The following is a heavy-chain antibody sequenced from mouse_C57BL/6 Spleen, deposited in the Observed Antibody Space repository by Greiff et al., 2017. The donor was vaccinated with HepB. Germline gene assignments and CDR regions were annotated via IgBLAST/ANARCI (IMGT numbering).Heavy chain of an antibody. CDR3: ARHDLLYHLGAMDY. Sequence: EVQGVESGGDLVKPGGSLKLSCAASGFTFSSYGMSWVRQTPDKRLEWVATISSGGSYTYYPDSVKGRFTISRDNAKNTLYLQMSSLKSEDTAMYYCARHDLLYHLGAMDYWGQGTSVTVSS. CDR1: GFTFSSYG. J-gene: IGHJ4*01. D-gene: IGHD2-12*01. V-gene: IGHV5-6*01. CDR2: ISSGGSYT.